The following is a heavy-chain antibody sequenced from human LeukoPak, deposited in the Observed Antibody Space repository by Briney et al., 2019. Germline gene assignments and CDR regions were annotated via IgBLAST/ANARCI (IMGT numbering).Heavy chain of an antibody. Sequence: SETLSLTCVVSGGSIRGSDYYWAWIRQPPGKGLEWIGEINHSGSTNYNPSLKSRVTISVDTSKNQFSLKLSSVTAADTAVYYCARGRFHDYVWGSQSSRLYYFDYWGQGTLVTVSS. D-gene: IGHD3-16*01. CDR3: ARGRFHDYVWGSQSSRLYYFDY. CDR1: GGSIRGSDYY. CDR2: INHSGST. V-gene: IGHV4-34*01. J-gene: IGHJ4*02.